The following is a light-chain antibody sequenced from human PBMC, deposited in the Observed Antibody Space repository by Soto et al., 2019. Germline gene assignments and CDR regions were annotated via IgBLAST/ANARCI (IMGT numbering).Light chain of an antibody. CDR3: QQFGDLTFI. CDR2: DAS. J-gene: IGKJ5*01. CDR1: QDINNY. Sequence: DIKMTPSPSSLSASVGDRVTITCQASQDINNYLNWYQQKPGQAPKLLIYDASGLEVGVPSRFNGSGSGTHFTLTISGLQPEDIATYYCQQFGDLTFIFGQGTRLEI. V-gene: IGKV1-33*01.